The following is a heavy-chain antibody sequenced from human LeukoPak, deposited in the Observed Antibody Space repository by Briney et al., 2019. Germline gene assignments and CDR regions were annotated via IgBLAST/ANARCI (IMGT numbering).Heavy chain of an antibody. CDR2: ISGGGDIT. CDR3: AREASLVLDWLPNWFDP. V-gene: IGHV3-23*01. J-gene: IGHJ5*02. Sequence: GGSLRLSCAASGFTFSSYAMTWVRQAPGKGLEWVSAISGGGDITSYADSVKGRFTISRDNSKNTLYLQMNSLRAEDTAVYYCAREASLVLDWLPNWFDPWGQGTLVTVSS. CDR1: GFTFSSYA. D-gene: IGHD3-9*01.